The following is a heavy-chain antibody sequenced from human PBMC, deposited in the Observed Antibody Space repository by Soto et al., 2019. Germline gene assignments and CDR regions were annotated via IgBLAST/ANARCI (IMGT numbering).Heavy chain of an antibody. J-gene: IGHJ1*01. CDR3: TGGYCTGGTCYSGYFQH. D-gene: IGHD2-15*01. CDR2: IRSKANDYAT. CDR1: GFTFSGST. V-gene: IGHV3-73*02. Sequence: EVQLVQSGGGLVQPGGSLKLSCAASGFTFSGSTVHWVRQASGEGLQWVGRIRSKANDYATTYIASVKGRFTISRDDSRNTAYLQMSEPRTEDTAVYYCTGGYCTGGTCYSGYFQHWGQGALVTVFS.